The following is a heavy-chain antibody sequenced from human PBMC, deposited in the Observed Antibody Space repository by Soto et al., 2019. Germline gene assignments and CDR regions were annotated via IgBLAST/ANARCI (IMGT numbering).Heavy chain of an antibody. D-gene: IGHD3-22*01. CDR1: GGTFSSYA. CDR2: IIPIFGTA. J-gene: IGHJ3*02. V-gene: IGHV1-69*13. Sequence: AAVKVSCKASGGTFSSYAISWVRQAPGQGLEWMGGIIPIFGTANYAQKFQGRVTITADESTSTAYMELSSLRSEDTAVYYCATDRSTYYYDSSGMRDAFDIWGQGTMVTVSS. CDR3: ATDRSTYYYDSSGMRDAFDI.